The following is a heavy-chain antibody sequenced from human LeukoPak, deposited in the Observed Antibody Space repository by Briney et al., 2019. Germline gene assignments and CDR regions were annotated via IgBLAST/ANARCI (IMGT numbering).Heavy chain of an antibody. Sequence: GGSLRLSCAASGFTFSRYSMNRVRQAPGKGLEWVSYISSSSSTIYYADSVKGRFTISRDNAKNSLYLQMNSLRAEDTAVYHCARGRSGHDYWGQGTLVTVSS. D-gene: IGHD1-26*01. CDR1: GFTFSRYS. CDR3: ARGRSGHDY. J-gene: IGHJ4*02. V-gene: IGHV3-48*04. CDR2: ISSSSSTI.